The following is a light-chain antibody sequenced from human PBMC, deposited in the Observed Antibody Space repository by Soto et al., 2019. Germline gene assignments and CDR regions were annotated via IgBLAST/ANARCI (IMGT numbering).Light chain of an antibody. J-gene: IGKJ2*01. CDR3: QQYGRSPYT. CDR2: GAS. CDR1: QSVTSNY. Sequence: EIVLTQSPGTLSLSPGERATLSCRASQSVTSNYLAWYQQRAGQAPRLLIYGASTRATGITDRFSGSGSGTDFTLTISRLETEDFDVHYCQQYGRSPYTFDQGTKVDI. V-gene: IGKV3-20*01.